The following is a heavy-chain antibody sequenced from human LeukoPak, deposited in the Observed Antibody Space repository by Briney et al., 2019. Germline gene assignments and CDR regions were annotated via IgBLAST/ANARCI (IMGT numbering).Heavy chain of an antibody. D-gene: IGHD2-15*01. V-gene: IGHV1-46*01. J-gene: IGHJ4*02. Sequence: ASVKVSCKGSGYTFTTYYMHWVRQVPGQGLEWMGVLNPSGGSASYAQNFQGRVTMTRDTSTSTVYMELSSLRSEDTAVYYCARGDIDHWGQGTLVTVSS. CDR2: LNPSGGSA. CDR3: ARGDIDH. CDR1: GYTFTTYY.